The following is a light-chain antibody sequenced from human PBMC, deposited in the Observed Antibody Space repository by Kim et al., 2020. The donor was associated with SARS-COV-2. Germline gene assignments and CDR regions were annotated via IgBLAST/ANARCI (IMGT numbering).Light chain of an antibody. CDR3: SSYTSSNIYV. CDR1: SSDVGTYSR. J-gene: IGLJ1*01. Sequence: GQSFTISCTGTSSDVGTYSRVSWYQQSPGTAPKLMIYEVNDRPSGVPDRFSGSKSGNTASLTISGLQAGDEADYYCSSYTSSNIYVFGTGTKVTVL. CDR2: EVN. V-gene: IGLV2-18*02.